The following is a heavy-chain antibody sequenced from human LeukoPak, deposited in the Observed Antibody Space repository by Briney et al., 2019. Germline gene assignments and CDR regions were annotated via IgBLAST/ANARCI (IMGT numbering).Heavy chain of an antibody. D-gene: IGHD6-19*01. CDR2: ISYDGSDK. V-gene: IGHV3-30*18. CDR1: GFTFSSYG. Sequence: GTSLRLSCAASGFTFSSYGMHRVRQAPGKGLEWVAIISYDGSDKYYADSVKGRFTISRDNSKNTLYVQMNSLRAEDTAIYYCAKDGALRQWLVSGDYYYGMDVWGKGTTVTVSS. J-gene: IGHJ6*04. CDR3: AKDGALRQWLVSGDYYYGMDV.